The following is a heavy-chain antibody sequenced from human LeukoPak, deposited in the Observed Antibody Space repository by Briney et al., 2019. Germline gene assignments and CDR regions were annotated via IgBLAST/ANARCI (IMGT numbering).Heavy chain of an antibody. CDR1: GFTFSSYS. V-gene: IGHV3-21*06. D-gene: IGHD6-6*01. Sequence: KPGGSLRLSCAASGFTFSSYSMNWVRQAPGKGLEWVSFISSNSSYIYYADSMKGRFTISRDNAKNSLYLQMNSLRAEDTAVYYCAREDPSIAARPIDYWGQGTLVTVSS. J-gene: IGHJ4*02. CDR3: AREDPSIAARPIDY. CDR2: ISSNSSYI.